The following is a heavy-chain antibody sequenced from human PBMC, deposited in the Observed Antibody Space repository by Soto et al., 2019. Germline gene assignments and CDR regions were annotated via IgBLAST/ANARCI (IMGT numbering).Heavy chain of an antibody. D-gene: IGHD6-19*01. CDR1: GGSISSYY. V-gene: IGHV4-59*01. CDR2: IYYSGST. CDR3: ARAVAAYFDY. J-gene: IGHJ4*02. Sequence: PSETLSLTCTVSGGSISSYYWSWIRQPPGKGLEWIGYIYYSGSTNYNPSLKSRVTISVDTSKNQVSLKLSSVTAADTAVDYWARAVAAYFDYWGQGTLVTVSS.